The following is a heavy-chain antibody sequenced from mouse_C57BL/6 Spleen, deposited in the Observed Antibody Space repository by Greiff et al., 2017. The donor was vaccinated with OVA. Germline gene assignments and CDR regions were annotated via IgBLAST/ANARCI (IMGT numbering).Heavy chain of an antibody. CDR3: TKFDYRADWYFDV. Sequence: VQLQQSDPELVKPGASVKISCKVSGYTFTDHSIHWMKQRPEQGLEWIGDIYPRDGSTNYYEKFKGKATLTADKSSSTAYMLHNSLTSEVSADYFGTKFDYRADWYFDVWGTGTTVTVSA. J-gene: IGHJ1*03. V-gene: IGHV1-78*01. D-gene: IGHD2-4*01. CDR1: GYTFTDHS. CDR2: IYPRDGST.